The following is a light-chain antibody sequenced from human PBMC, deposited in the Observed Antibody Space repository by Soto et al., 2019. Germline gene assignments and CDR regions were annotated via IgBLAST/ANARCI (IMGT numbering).Light chain of an antibody. CDR1: QSVSSC. V-gene: IGKV3-11*01. Sequence: DIVLTQSPATLSLSAGDRATLTCRASQSVSSCLAWYQHKPGQAPRLLIYDASNIDTGIPARFSGSGSGTDFTLTISSLEPEDFAVYYCQQRSNWPWTFGQGTKVDIK. J-gene: IGKJ1*01. CDR2: DAS. CDR3: QQRSNWPWT.